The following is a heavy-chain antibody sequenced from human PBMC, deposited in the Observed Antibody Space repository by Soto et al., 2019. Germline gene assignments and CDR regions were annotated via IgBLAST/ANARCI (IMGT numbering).Heavy chain of an antibody. CDR2: ISGSGGST. J-gene: IGHJ6*02. CDR3: AKEVWRQLGYYYYYYGMDV. V-gene: IGHV3-23*01. CDR1: GFTFSSYA. Sequence: GGSLRLSCAASGFTFSSYAMSWVRQAPGKGLEWVSAISGSGGSTYHADSVKGRSTISRDNSKNTLYLQMNSLRAEDTAVYYWAKEVWRQLGYYYYYYGMDVWGQGTTVTVSS. D-gene: IGHD6-13*01.